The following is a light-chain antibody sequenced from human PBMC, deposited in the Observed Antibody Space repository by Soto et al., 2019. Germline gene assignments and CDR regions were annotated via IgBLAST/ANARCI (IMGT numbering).Light chain of an antibody. CDR1: QSVSSN. Sequence: DIGMAQSPATLSVSPGERATLSCMASQSVSSNLAWYQQKPGQAPRLLIYGASTRATGIPARFSGSGSGTEFTLTISSLQSEDFAVYYCQQYNNWPPITFGQGTRLEIK. V-gene: IGKV3-15*01. CDR3: QQYNNWPPIT. CDR2: GAS. J-gene: IGKJ5*01.